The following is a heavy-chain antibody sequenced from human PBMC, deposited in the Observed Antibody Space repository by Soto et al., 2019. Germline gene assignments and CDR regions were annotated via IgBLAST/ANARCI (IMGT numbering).Heavy chain of an antibody. Sequence: QVQLVQSGAEVKKPGASVKVSCKASGYTFTNYGISWVRQAPGQGLEWMGWISAHNGNTKYAQKLQGRVTMTTDTCTSTAYMDLRSLRSDDTSVYYCARDQGANLCFDYWGQGTLVPVSS. J-gene: IGHJ4*02. D-gene: IGHD7-27*01. CDR3: ARDQGANLCFDY. CDR1: GYTFTNYG. V-gene: IGHV1-18*01. CDR2: ISAHNGNT.